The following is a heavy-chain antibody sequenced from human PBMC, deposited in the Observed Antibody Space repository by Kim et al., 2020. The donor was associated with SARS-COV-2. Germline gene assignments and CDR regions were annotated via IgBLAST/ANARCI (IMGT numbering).Heavy chain of an antibody. D-gene: IGHD4-17*01. Sequence: GGSLRLSCAASGFTFSSYWMSWVCQAPGKGLEWVANIKQDGSEKYYVDSVKGRFTISRDNAKNSLYLQMNSLRAEDTAVYYCARDESGYGDYVYCWGQGTLVTVSS. J-gene: IGHJ4*02. V-gene: IGHV3-7*01. CDR1: GFTFSSYW. CDR2: IKQDGSEK. CDR3: ARDESGYGDYVYC.